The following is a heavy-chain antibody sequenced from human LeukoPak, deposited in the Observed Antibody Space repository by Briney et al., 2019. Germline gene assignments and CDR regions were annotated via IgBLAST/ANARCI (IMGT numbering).Heavy chain of an antibody. CDR3: TTRLATGGVDAFDI. Sequence: GGSLRLSCAASGFTFSNAWMSWVRQAPGKGLEWVGRIKSKTDGGTTDYAAPVKGRFTISRDDSKNTLYLQMNSLKTEDTAVYYCTTRLATGGVDAFDIWGQGTMVTVSS. D-gene: IGHD1-26*01. V-gene: IGHV3-15*01. CDR1: GFTFSNAW. CDR2: IKSKTDGGTT. J-gene: IGHJ3*02.